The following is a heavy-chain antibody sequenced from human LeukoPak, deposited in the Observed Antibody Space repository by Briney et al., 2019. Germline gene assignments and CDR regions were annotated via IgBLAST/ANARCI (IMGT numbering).Heavy chain of an antibody. CDR1: GFTFHHYG. CDR3: ARDSSSKPHYYYYMDV. Sequence: GGSLRLSCAASGFTFHHYGMRWVRQAPGKGLEWVSGITYNGGSKGYADSVKGRFTISRDNAKNSLYLQMNSLRVEDTALYYCARDSSSKPHYYYYMDVWGKGTTVTVSS. J-gene: IGHJ6*03. CDR2: ITYNGGSK. D-gene: IGHD6-6*01. V-gene: IGHV3-20*04.